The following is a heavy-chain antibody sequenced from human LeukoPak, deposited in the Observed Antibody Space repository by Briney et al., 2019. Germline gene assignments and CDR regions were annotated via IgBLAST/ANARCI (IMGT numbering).Heavy chain of an antibody. J-gene: IGHJ4*02. Sequence: SEILSLTCTVSSASVSSTDYYWGWIRQPPGKGLEWIGSLYCSGSTCYNPSPNSPVTISVDTSKNQFSLKLTSVTAEDTAVYFCARHVPHIDYLDYWGQGILVTVSS. CDR2: LYCSGST. CDR3: ARHVPHIDYLDY. V-gene: IGHV4-39*01. CDR1: SASVSSTDYY. D-gene: IGHD2-21*01.